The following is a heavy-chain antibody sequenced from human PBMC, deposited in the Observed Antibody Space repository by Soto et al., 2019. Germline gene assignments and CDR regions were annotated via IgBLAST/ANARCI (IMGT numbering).Heavy chain of an antibody. CDR3: ARELGNSAY. V-gene: IGHV3-7*05. J-gene: IGHJ4*02. D-gene: IGHD7-27*01. Sequence: EVQLVESGGSLVQPGGSLRLSCSASGFTLSGYLMSWVSQAPGKGLEWLANKKQDSSEENYVDSVKVRFSISRDNAENSVYLQMNSLRAEDTAVYYCARELGNSAYWGQGALVTVSS. CDR2: KKQDSSEE. CDR1: GFTLSGYL.